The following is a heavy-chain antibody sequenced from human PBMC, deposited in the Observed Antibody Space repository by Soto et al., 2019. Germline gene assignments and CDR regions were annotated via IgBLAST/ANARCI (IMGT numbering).Heavy chain of an antibody. Sequence: GGSLRLSCAASGFTFSDYYMSWIRQAPGKGLEWVSYISSSGSTIYYADSVKGRFTISRDNAKNSLYLQMNSLRAEDTAVYYCASGYYDILTGRIFDYWGQGTLVTVSS. D-gene: IGHD3-9*01. J-gene: IGHJ4*02. V-gene: IGHV3-11*01. CDR3: ASGYYDILTGRIFDY. CDR2: ISSSGSTI. CDR1: GFTFSDYY.